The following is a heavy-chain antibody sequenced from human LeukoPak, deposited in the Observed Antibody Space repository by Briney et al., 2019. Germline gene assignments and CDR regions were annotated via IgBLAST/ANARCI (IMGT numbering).Heavy chain of an antibody. CDR2: IYTSGST. V-gene: IGHV4-4*07. Sequence: PSETLSLTCAVYGGSFSGYYWSWIRQPAGKGLEWIGRIYTSGSTNYNPSLKSRVTMSVDTSKNQFSLKLSSVTAADTAVYYCARDANARWFGELSPMPGYNWFDPWGQGTLVTVSS. CDR3: ARDANARWFGELSPMPGYNWFDP. J-gene: IGHJ5*02. CDR1: GGSFSGYY. D-gene: IGHD3-10*01.